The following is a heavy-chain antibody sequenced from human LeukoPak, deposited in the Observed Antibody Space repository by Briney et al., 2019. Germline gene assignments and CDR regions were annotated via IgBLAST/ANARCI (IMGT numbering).Heavy chain of an antibody. V-gene: IGHV3-23*01. D-gene: IGHD6-13*01. J-gene: IGHJ4*02. CDR2: ISGSGGST. Sequence: PGGSLRLSCVSSGTIVSTNYMQWVRQAPGKGLEWVSAISGSGGSTYYADSVKGRFTISRDNSKNTLYLQMNSLRAEDTAVYYCAKGNYSSSWYRMYFDYWGQGTLVTVSS. CDR1: GTIVSTNY. CDR3: AKGNYSSSWYRMYFDY.